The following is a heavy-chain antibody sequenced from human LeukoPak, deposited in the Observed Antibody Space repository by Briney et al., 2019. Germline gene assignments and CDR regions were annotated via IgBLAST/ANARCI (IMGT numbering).Heavy chain of an antibody. J-gene: IGHJ4*02. V-gene: IGHV1-18*04. Sequence: ASVKVSCKASGYTFTSYGISWVRQAPGQGLEWMGWISAYNGNTNYAQKLQGRVTMTTDTSTSTAYMELRSLRSDDTAVYYCAREIPHGGEGDYGDVGFVYWGQGTLVTVSS. CDR1: GYTFTSYG. D-gene: IGHD4-17*01. CDR3: AREIPHGGEGDYGDVGFVY. CDR2: ISAYNGNT.